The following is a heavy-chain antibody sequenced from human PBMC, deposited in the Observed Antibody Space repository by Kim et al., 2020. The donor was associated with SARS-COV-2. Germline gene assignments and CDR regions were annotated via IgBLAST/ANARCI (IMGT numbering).Heavy chain of an antibody. CDR3: ARDPYHCSSTSCYLGVYYYYGMDV. Sequence: SETLSLTCTVSGGSISSYYWSWIRQPAGKGLEWIGRIYTSGSTNYNPSLKSRVTMSVDTSKNQFSLKLSSVTAADTAVYYCARDPYHCSSTSCYLGVYYYYGMDVWGQGTTVTVSS. V-gene: IGHV4-4*07. J-gene: IGHJ6*02. CDR1: GGSISSYY. CDR2: IYTSGST. D-gene: IGHD2-2*01.